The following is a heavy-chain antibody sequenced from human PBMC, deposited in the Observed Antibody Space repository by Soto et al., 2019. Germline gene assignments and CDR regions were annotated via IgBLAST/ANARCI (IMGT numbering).Heavy chain of an antibody. J-gene: IGHJ5*02. D-gene: IGHD6-13*01. CDR3: GKDGGSGSSCWYSGWFDP. CDR2: ISGSGDRT. Sequence: EVQLLESGGGLVQPGGSLRLSCAASGFTFSSYAMNWVRQAPGKGLEWVSGISGSGDRTNYADSVKGRFTISRDNSKNARFLQSTSGRDEAMAVYYCGKDGGSGSSCWYSGWFDPWGQGTLVTVSS. V-gene: IGHV3-23*01. CDR1: GFTFSSYA.